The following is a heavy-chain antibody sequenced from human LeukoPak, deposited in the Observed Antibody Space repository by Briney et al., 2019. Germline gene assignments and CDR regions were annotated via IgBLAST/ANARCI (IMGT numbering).Heavy chain of an antibody. CDR3: ARGGRYTPYYYDSSGYDY. CDR1: GGSISSYC. Sequence: SETLSLTCTVSGGSISSYCWSWIRQPPGKGLEWIRYIYYSGSTNYNPSLKSRVTISVDTSKNQFSLKLSSVTAADTAVYYCARGGRYTPYYYDSSGYDYWGQGTLVTVSS. V-gene: IGHV4-59*01. D-gene: IGHD3-22*01. J-gene: IGHJ4*02. CDR2: IYYSGST.